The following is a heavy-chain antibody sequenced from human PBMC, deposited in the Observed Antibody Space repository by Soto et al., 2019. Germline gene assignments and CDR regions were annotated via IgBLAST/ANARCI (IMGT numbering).Heavy chain of an antibody. CDR3: AKDPNLELDPGYYFDY. V-gene: IGHV3-23*01. Sequence: PGGSLRLSCAASGFTFSSYAMSWVRQAPGKGLEWVSAISGSGGSTYYADSVKGRFTISRDNSKNTLYLQMNSLRAEDTAVYYCAKDPNLELDPGYYFDYWGQGTLVTVSS. J-gene: IGHJ4*02. D-gene: IGHD1-7*01. CDR2: ISGSGGST. CDR1: GFTFSSYA.